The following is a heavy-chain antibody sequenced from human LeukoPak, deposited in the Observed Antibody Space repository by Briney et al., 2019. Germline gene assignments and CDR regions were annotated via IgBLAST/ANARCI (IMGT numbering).Heavy chain of an antibody. V-gene: IGHV3-64*01. Sequence: HSGGSLRLSCAASGLTFSTYAMHWVRQAPGKGLEYVSGISSNGGSTYYANSVKGRFTISRDNSKNTLFLQMGSLRAEDMAVYYCARGAHYYYDRSGYYYFDYWGQGTLVTVSS. CDR1: GLTFSTYA. CDR2: ISSNGGST. J-gene: IGHJ4*02. D-gene: IGHD3-22*01. CDR3: ARGAHYYYDRSGYYYFDY.